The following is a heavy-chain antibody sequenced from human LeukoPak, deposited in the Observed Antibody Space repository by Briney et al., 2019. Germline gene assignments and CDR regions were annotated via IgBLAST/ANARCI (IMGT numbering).Heavy chain of an antibody. J-gene: IGHJ5*02. CDR2: MNPNSANT. CDR3: ARGHAYRFDP. CDR1: GYTFTSFD. V-gene: IGHV1-8*01. Sequence: ASVKVSCKASGYTFTSFDINWVRQATGQGLEWMGWMNPNSANTGFAQKFQGRVTMTRNTSISTAYMELSSLGSEDTAVYYCARGHAYRFDPWGQGTLVTVSS.